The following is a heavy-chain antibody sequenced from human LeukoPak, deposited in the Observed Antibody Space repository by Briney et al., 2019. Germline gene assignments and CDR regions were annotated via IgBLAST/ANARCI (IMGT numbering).Heavy chain of an antibody. D-gene: IGHD2-8*02. CDR2: ISGSGGST. Sequence: PGGSLRLSCAASGFTFSSCAMSWVRQAPGKGLVWVSAISGSGGSTYSADSVKGRFTISRDNSKSTLYLQMNSLRDEDTAVYYCARKVLPDNWFDPWGQGTLVTVSS. CDR1: GFTFSSCA. CDR3: ARKVLPDNWFDP. J-gene: IGHJ5*02. V-gene: IGHV3-23*01.